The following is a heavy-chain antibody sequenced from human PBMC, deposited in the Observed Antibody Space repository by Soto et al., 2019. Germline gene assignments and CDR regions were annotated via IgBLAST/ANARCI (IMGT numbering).Heavy chain of an antibody. J-gene: IGHJ5*02. V-gene: IGHV4-31*03. CDR1: GSSISSGGYY. CDR2: IYYSGST. CDR3: AREGGTLYYYDSSGSNWFDQ. D-gene: IGHD3-22*01. Sequence: SETLSLTCTVSGSSISSGGYYWSWIRQHPGKGLEWIGYIYYSGSTYYNPSLKSRVTISVDTSKNQFSLKLSSVTAADTAVYYCAREGGTLYYYDSSGSNWFDQWGQGTLVNVS.